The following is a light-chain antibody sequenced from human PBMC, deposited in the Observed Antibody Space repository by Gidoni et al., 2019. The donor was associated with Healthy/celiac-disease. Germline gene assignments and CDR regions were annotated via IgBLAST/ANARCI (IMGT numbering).Light chain of an antibody. Sequence: DIQMTQSPSSLSASVGDRVTITGRASQSISSYLNWYQQKPGNAPKLLIYAASSLQSGVPSRFSGSGSGTDFTLTISSLQPEDFATYYCQQSYSTPRTFGPGTKVDIK. V-gene: IGKV1-39*01. CDR2: AAS. J-gene: IGKJ3*01. CDR1: QSISSY. CDR3: QQSYSTPRT.